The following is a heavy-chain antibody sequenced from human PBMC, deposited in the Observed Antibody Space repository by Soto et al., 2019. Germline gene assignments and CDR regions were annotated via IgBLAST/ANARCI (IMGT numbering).Heavy chain of an antibody. V-gene: IGHV4-30-4*01. D-gene: IGHD6-6*01. CDR3: ASVKHIAARPGWFDP. J-gene: IGHJ5*02. CDR2: IYYSGST. CDR1: GGSISSGDYY. Sequence: SETLSLTCTVPGGSISSGDYYWSWIRQPPGKGLEWIGYIYYSGSTYYNPSLKSRVTISVDTSKNQFSLKLSSVTAADTAVYYCASVKHIAARPGWFDPWGQGTLVTVSS.